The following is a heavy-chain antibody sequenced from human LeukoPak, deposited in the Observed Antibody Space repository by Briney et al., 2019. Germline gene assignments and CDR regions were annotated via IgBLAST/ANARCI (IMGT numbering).Heavy chain of an antibody. CDR1: GFTFSSYA. CDR3: AKRGYDSSGYYYWYFDY. V-gene: IGHV3-23*01. J-gene: IGHJ4*02. CDR2: ITGSGGST. Sequence: GGSLRLSCAASGFTFSSYAMSWVRQAPGKGLEWVSAITGSGGSTNYSDSVKGRFTISRDNTNYTLYLQRSSLRAEDTAVYYCAKRGYDSSGYYYWYFDYWGQGTLVTVSS. D-gene: IGHD3-22*01.